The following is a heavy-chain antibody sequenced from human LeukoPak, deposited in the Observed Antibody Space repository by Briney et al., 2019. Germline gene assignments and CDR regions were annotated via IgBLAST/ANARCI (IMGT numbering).Heavy chain of an antibody. Sequence: SETLSLTCTVSGGSISSSSYYWGWIRQPPGKGLELIGSIYYSGSTYYNPSLKSRVTISVDTSKNQFSLKLSSVTAADTAVYYCARRTGYGSYFDYWGQGTLVSVSS. D-gene: IGHD3/OR15-3a*01. CDR3: ARRTGYGSYFDY. CDR1: GGSISSSSYY. CDR2: IYYSGST. V-gene: IGHV4-39*01. J-gene: IGHJ4*02.